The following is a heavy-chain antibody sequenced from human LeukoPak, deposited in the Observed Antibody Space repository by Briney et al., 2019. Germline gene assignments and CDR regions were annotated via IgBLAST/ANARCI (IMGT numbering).Heavy chain of an antibody. J-gene: IGHJ4*02. Sequence: GGSLRLSCAASGFTFSSYAMSWVRQAPGKGLEWVSAISGSGGSTYYADSVKGRFTISRDSAKLYLQMNSLRAEDTAVYYCARGYYGPDYWGQGTLVTVSS. CDR3: ARGYYGPDY. CDR1: GFTFSSYA. D-gene: IGHD3-10*01. CDR2: ISGSGGST. V-gene: IGHV3-23*01.